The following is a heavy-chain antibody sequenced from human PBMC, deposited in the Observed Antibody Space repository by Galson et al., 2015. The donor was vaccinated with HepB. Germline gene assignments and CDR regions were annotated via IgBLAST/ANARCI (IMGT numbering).Heavy chain of an antibody. CDR2: ISSYNGNS. D-gene: IGHD1-1*01. J-gene: IGHJ6*02. CDR3: ARDGNYHGMDV. CDR1: GYTFTSDG. Sequence: CKASGYTFTSDGISWVRQAPGQGLEWMGWISSYNGNSNSAQKLQGRFSMTTDTSANTTYMELRGLRSDDTAVYYCARDGNYHGMDVWGQGTTVTVSS. V-gene: IGHV1-18*01.